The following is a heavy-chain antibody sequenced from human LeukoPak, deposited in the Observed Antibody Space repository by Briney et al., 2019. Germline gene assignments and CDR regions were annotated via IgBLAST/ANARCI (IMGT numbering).Heavy chain of an antibody. CDR2: ISGSGGST. V-gene: IGHV3-23*01. CDR1: GFTFSSYA. J-gene: IGHJ4*02. Sequence: GGSLRLSCAASGFTFSSYAMSWVRQAPGKGLEWVSAISGSGGSTYYADSVKGRFTISRDNSKNTLYLQMDSLRPEDTAVYYCARGPGGSSPDYWGQGTLVTVSS. CDR3: ARGPGGSSPDY. D-gene: IGHD6-13*01.